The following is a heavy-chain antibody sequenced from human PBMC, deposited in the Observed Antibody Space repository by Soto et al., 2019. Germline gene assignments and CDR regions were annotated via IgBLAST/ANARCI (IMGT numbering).Heavy chain of an antibody. Sequence: SETLSLTCAVSGYSISSGYSWGWIRQPPGKGREWIGRIYDSGSTYSNPSLRRRVTISVNTSKNQFPQKLSFETAADTAVYYSAKALGYGTGDSCDWFDPWGQGTLVTVSS. J-gene: IGHJ5*02. CDR3: AKALGYGTGDSCDWFDP. D-gene: IGHD2-15*01. CDR2: IYDSGST. CDR1: GYSISSGYS. V-gene: IGHV4-38-2*01.